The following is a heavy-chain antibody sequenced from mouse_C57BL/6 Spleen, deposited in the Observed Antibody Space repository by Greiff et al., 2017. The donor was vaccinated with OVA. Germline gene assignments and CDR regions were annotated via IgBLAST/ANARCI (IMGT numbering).Heavy chain of an antibody. Sequence: VQLQQPGAELVKPGASVKMSCKASGYTFTSYWITWVKQRPGQGLEWIGDIYPGSGSTNYNEKFKSKATLTVDTSSSTAYMQLSSLTSEDSAVYYCARFGDYYGSSYEAWFAYWGQGTLVTVSA. V-gene: IGHV1-55*01. CDR2: IYPGSGST. CDR1: GYTFTSYW. D-gene: IGHD1-1*01. J-gene: IGHJ3*01. CDR3: ARFGDYYGSSYEAWFAY.